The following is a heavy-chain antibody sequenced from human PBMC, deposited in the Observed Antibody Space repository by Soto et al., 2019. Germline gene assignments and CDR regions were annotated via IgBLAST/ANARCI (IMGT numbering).Heavy chain of an antibody. CDR1: GFTFSNAW. CDR2: IKSKTDGGTT. CDR3: ARSAYQLLRNDAFDF. Sequence: GGSLRLSCAASGFTFSNAWMSWVRQAPGKGLEWVGRIKSKTDGGTTDYAAPVKGRFTISRDDSKNTLYLQMNSLKTEDTAVYYCARSAYQLLRNDAFDFWGQGTMVTVSS. V-gene: IGHV3-15*01. J-gene: IGHJ3*01. D-gene: IGHD2-2*01.